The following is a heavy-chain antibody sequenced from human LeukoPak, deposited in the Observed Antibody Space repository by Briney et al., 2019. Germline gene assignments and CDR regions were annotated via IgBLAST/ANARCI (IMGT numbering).Heavy chain of an antibody. CDR1: GFTFSSYG. Sequence: GGSLRLSCAASGFTFSSYGMHWVRQAPGKGLEWVAFIRYDGSNKYYADSVKGRFTISRDNSKNTLYLQMNSLRAEDTAVYYCQLNYYGSGSYLEIFDYWGQGTLVTVSS. D-gene: IGHD3-10*01. V-gene: IGHV3-30*02. CDR3: QLNYYGSGSYLEIFDY. CDR2: IRYDGSNK. J-gene: IGHJ4*02.